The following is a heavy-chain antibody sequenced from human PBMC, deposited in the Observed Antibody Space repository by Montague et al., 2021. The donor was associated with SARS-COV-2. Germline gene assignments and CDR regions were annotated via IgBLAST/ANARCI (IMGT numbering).Heavy chain of an antibody. CDR1: GGSFSGYY. Sequence: SXTLSLTCAVYGGSFSGYYWSWIRQPPGKGPEWIGEINHSGSTNYNPSRKSRVTISVDTSKNQFSLKLSSVTAADTAVYYCTREGYQVLWSDYYYYGMDVWGQGTTVTVSS. CDR3: TREGYQVLWSDYYYYGMDV. CDR2: INHSGST. V-gene: IGHV4-34*01. J-gene: IGHJ6*02. D-gene: IGHD2-2*01.